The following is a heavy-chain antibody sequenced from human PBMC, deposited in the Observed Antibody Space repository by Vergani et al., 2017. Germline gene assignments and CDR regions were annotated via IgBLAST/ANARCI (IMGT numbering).Heavy chain of an antibody. CDR1: GFTFSACP. CDR2: ISARYPST. CDR3: ARLPYDTTPYLQGGYDC. Sequence: VQLVESGGGVIQPGGSVRLSCAASGFTFSACPMTWVRQAPGKGLEWVSAISARYPSTYYADSVKGRFTISRDNSKNMLYLQMNSLRAEDTAVYYCARLPYDTTPYLQGGYDCWGQGTLVSVSS. V-gene: IGHV3-23*04. J-gene: IGHJ4*02. D-gene: IGHD3-22*01.